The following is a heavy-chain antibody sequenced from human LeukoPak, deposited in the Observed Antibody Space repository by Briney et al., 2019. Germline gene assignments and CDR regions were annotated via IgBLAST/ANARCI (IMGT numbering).Heavy chain of an antibody. Sequence: PSETLSLTCAVYGGSFSGYYWSWIRQPPGKGLEWIGEINHSGSTNYNPSLKSRVTISVDTSKNQFSLKLGSVTAADTAVYYCARAGIWFDPWGQGTLVTVSS. CDR2: INHSGST. D-gene: IGHD1-26*01. CDR3: ARAGIWFDP. CDR1: GGSFSGYY. J-gene: IGHJ5*02. V-gene: IGHV4-34*01.